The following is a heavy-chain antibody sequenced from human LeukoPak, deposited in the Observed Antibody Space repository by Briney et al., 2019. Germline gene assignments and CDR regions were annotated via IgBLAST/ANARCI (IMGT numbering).Heavy chain of an antibody. CDR3: AKDRGYCSSTSCYDDAFDI. Sequence: GGSLRLSCAASGFAFSSYGMHWVRQAPGKGLEWVAFIRYDGSNKYYADSVKGRFTISRDNSKNTLYLQMNSLRAEDTAVYYCAKDRGYCSSTSCYDDAFDIWGQGTMVTVSS. D-gene: IGHD2-2*01. V-gene: IGHV3-30*02. CDR2: IRYDGSNK. CDR1: GFAFSSYG. J-gene: IGHJ3*02.